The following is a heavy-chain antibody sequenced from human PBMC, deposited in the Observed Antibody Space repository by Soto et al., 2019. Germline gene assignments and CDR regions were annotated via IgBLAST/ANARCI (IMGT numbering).Heavy chain of an antibody. CDR1: GFTFSDHY. J-gene: IGHJ4*02. CDR2: TRNKANSYTT. D-gene: IGHD4-4*01. CDR3: ASLVTTVTTINY. V-gene: IGHV3-72*01. Sequence: GGSLRLSCAASGFTFSDHYMDWVRQAPGKGLEWVGRTRNKANSYTTEYAASVKGRFTISRDDSKNSLYLQMNSLKTEDTAVYYCASLVTTVTTINYWGQGTLVTVSS.